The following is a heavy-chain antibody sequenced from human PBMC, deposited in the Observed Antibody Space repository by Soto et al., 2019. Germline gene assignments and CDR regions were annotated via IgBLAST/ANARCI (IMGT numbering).Heavy chain of an antibody. V-gene: IGHV1-18*01. D-gene: IGHD3-22*01. CDR1: GYTFNTHG. CDR2: ISAYHGNI. Sequence: QVQLVQSGAEVKKPGATVRVSCKASGYTFNTHGFSWVRQAPGQGLEWMGWISAYHGNINYAVNFLGRVTMTTDTSTTTAYLELRSLISDDTAVYYCARDYYDSSRQLDYWGQGTLVTVSS. J-gene: IGHJ4*02. CDR3: ARDYYDSSRQLDY.